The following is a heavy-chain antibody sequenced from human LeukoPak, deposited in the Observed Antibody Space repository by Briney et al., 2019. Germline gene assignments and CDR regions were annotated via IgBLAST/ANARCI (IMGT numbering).Heavy chain of an antibody. D-gene: IGHD1-26*01. Sequence: ASVKVSCKASGYTFTSYDINWVRQATGQGLEWMGWMNPNSGNTGYAQKFQGRVTITRNTSISTAYMELSRLRSDDTAVYYCARDRGGATSYWGQGTLVTVSS. CDR1: GYTFTSYD. J-gene: IGHJ4*02. V-gene: IGHV1-8*03. CDR2: MNPNSGNT. CDR3: ARDRGGATSY.